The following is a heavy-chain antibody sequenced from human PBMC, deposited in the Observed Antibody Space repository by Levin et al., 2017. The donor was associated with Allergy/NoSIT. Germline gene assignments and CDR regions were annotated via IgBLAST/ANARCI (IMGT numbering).Heavy chain of an antibody. Sequence: HGESLKISCKGSGYSFTSYWIGWVRQMPGKGLEWMGIIYPGDSDTRYSPSFQGQVTISADKSISTAYLQWSSLKASDTAMYYCARHLEPRMVQGAFDIWGQGTMVTVSS. CDR1: GYSFTSYW. J-gene: IGHJ3*02. V-gene: IGHV5-51*01. D-gene: IGHD3-10*01. CDR3: ARHLEPRMVQGAFDI. CDR2: IYPGDSDT.